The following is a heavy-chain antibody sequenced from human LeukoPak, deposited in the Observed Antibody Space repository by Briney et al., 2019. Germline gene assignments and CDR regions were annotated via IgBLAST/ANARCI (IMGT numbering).Heavy chain of an antibody. Sequence: GGSLRLSCAASGFTFSDYYMSWIRQAPGKGLEWVSYISSSGSTIYYADSVKGRFTISRDNSKNTLYLQMNSLRAEDTAVYYCAKSTIFGTYGMDVWGQGTTVTVSS. CDR3: AKSTIFGTYGMDV. V-gene: IGHV3-11*01. J-gene: IGHJ6*02. D-gene: IGHD3-3*01. CDR2: ISSSGSTI. CDR1: GFTFSDYY.